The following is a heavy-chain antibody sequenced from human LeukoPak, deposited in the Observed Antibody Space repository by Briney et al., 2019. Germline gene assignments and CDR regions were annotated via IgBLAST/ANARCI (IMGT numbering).Heavy chain of an antibody. CDR3: ARDGIQLWLRGFFDY. CDR2: IYYSGST. Sequence: SETLSLTCTVSGGSISSSSYYWGWIRQPPGKGLEWIGSIYYSGSTYYNPSLKSRVTISVDTSKNQFSLKLSSVTAADTAVYYCARDGIQLWLRGFFDYWGQGTLVTVSS. J-gene: IGHJ4*02. V-gene: IGHV4-39*07. D-gene: IGHD5-18*01. CDR1: GGSISSSSYY.